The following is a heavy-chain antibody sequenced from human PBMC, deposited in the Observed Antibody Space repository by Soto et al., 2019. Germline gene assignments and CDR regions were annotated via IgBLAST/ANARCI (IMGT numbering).Heavy chain of an antibody. J-gene: IGHJ6*02. D-gene: IGHD3-9*01. Sequence: SETLSLTCTVSGGSISSSSYYWGWIRQPPGRGLEWIGSIYYSGSTYYNPSLKSRVTISVDTSKNQFSLKLSSVTAADTAVYYCASLPRGHYDILTGSYYYYGMDVWGQGTTVTVPS. CDR1: GGSISSSSYY. CDR2: IYYSGST. CDR3: ASLPRGHYDILTGSYYYYGMDV. V-gene: IGHV4-39*01.